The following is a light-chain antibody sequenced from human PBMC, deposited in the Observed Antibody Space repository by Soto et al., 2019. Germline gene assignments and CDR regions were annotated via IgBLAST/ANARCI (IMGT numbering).Light chain of an antibody. CDR3: SSYTRSITLK. CDR1: SSDIGDFNY. Sequence: QSALTQPASVSGSPGQSITISCTGTSSDIGDFNYVSWYQQHPGKAPKLLIYEVIKRPSGISDRFSSSKSGNTASLTISGLQTEDEADYYCSSYTRSITLKFGGGTKLTVL. CDR2: EVI. V-gene: IGLV2-14*03. J-gene: IGLJ2*01.